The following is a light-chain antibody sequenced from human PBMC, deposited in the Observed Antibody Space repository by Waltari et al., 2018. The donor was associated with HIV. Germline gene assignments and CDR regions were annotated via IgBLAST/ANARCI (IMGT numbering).Light chain of an antibody. J-gene: IGLJ1*01. Sequence: QSVLTQPPSVSGAPGQWVSISCTGNNSNIGAGFDVHWYQQLPGRAPKLPIYLNNNRPSGVPARFSGSKAGTSASLAITGLQTEDEADYYCQSYDGSLLEVFGTGTKVSVL. CDR3: QSYDGSLLEV. CDR1: NSNIGAGFD. V-gene: IGLV1-40*01. CDR2: LNN.